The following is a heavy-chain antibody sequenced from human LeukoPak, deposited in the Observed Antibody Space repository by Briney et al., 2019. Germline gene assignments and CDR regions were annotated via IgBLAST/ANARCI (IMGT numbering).Heavy chain of an antibody. CDR1: GGSVSSGSYY. D-gene: IGHD3-22*01. CDR2: IYYSGST. J-gene: IGHJ4*02. Sequence: SETLSLTCTVSGGSVSSGSYYWSWIRQPPGKGLEWIGYIYYSGSTNYNPSLKSRVTISVDTSKNQFSLKLSSVTAADTAVYYCARVSSYCDSSGYDYWGQGTLVTVSS. CDR3: ARVSSYCDSSGYDY. V-gene: IGHV4-61*01.